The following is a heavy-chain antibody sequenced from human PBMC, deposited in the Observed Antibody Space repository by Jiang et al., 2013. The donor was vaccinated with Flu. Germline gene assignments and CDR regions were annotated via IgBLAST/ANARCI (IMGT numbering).Heavy chain of an antibody. CDR2: ISSSSSYI. V-gene: IGHV3-21*01. Sequence: VQLVESGGGLVKPGGSLRLSCAASGFTFSSYSMNWVRQAPGKGLEWVSSISSSSSYIYYADSVKGRFTISRDNAKNSLYLQMNSLRAEDTAVYYCARDGGRGGQYDFWSGYSWDDYWGQGTLVTVSS. D-gene: IGHD3-3*01. CDR3: ARDGGRGGQYDFWSGYSWDDY. J-gene: IGHJ4*02. CDR1: GFTFSSYS.